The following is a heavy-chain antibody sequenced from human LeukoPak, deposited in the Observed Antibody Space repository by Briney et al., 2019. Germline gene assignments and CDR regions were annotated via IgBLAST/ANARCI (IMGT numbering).Heavy chain of an antibody. CDR2: IYHSGST. CDR3: ARVTMTALGYYFDY. D-gene: IGHD3-22*01. CDR1: GGSISSGGYS. Sequence: SQTLSLTCAVSGGSISSGGYSWSWIRQPPGKGLEWIGYIYHSGSTYYNLSLKSRVTISVDRSKNQFSLKLSSVTAADTAVYYCARVTMTALGYYFDYWGQGTLVTVSS. V-gene: IGHV4-30-2*01. J-gene: IGHJ4*02.